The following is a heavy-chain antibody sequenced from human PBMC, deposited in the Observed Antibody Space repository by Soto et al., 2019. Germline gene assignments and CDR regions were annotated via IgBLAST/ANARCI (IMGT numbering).Heavy chain of an antibody. V-gene: IGHV4-31*03. CDR3: ARFILFRNGCGSSSGSLRGCRYYFDY. CDR1: GGSISSGGYY. D-gene: IGHD3-10*01. CDR2: IYYSGST. J-gene: IGHJ4*02. Sequence: SETLSLTCTVSGGSISSGGYYWSWIRQHPGKGLEWIGYIYYSGSTYYNPSLKSRVTISVDTSKNQFSLKLSSVTAADTAVYYCARFILFRNGCGSSSGSLRGCRYYFDYWGQGTLVTVSS.